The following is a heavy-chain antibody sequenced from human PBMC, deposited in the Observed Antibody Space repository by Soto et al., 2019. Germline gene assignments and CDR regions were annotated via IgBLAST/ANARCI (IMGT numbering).Heavy chain of an antibody. D-gene: IGHD2-2*01. Sequence: EVQLLDSGGGLVQPGGSLRLSCAASGFTFRTYAMSWVRQAPGKGLEWVSTISDSGTTYYANSVKGRFTISRDNSRNTLDLQMNSLRVEDTAGYYCAKGGEGSCSRTSCLYFSDSWGQGTLVTVSS. CDR1: GFTFRTYA. V-gene: IGHV3-23*01. CDR3: AKGGEGSCSRTSCLYFSDS. J-gene: IGHJ5*02. CDR2: ISDSGTT.